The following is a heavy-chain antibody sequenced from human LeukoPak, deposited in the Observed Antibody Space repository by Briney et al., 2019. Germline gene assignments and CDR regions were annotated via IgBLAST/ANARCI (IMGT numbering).Heavy chain of an antibody. D-gene: IGHD2-15*01. CDR2: IYYSGST. Sequence: MASETPSLTCTVSGGSISTYYWSWIRQPPGKGLEWIGYIYYSGSTNYNPSLKSRVTISVDTSKNQLSLKLSSVTAADTAVYYCARVQAASQWFDPWGQGTLVTVSS. CDR1: GGSISTYY. CDR3: ARVQAASQWFDP. V-gene: IGHV4-59*01. J-gene: IGHJ5*02.